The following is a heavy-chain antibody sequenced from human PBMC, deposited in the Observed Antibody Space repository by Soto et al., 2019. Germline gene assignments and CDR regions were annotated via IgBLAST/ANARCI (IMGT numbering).Heavy chain of an antibody. J-gene: IGHJ4*02. Sequence: QVQLQQWGAGLLKPSETLSLTCAVYGGSFSGYYWSWIRQPPGKGLEWIGEINHSGSTNYHPSLKSGVTISVDTSKNQFSLKLSSVTAADTAVYYCARVYYYGSGIPNWGQGTLVTVSS. CDR2: INHSGST. V-gene: IGHV4-34*01. CDR1: GGSFSGYY. CDR3: ARVYYYGSGIPN. D-gene: IGHD3-10*01.